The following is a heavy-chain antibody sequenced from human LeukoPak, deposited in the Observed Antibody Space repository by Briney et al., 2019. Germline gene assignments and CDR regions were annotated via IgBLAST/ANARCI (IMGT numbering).Heavy chain of an antibody. Sequence: SETLSLTCTVSGGSISSYYWSWIRQSPGKGLEWIGYIYYSGSTNYNPSLKSRVTISVDTSKNQFSLKLSSVTAADTAVYYCARHGAVVPASIGAFDIWGQGTMVTASS. D-gene: IGHD2-2*01. J-gene: IGHJ3*02. CDR1: GGSISSYY. CDR3: ARHGAVVPASIGAFDI. V-gene: IGHV4-59*08. CDR2: IYYSGST.